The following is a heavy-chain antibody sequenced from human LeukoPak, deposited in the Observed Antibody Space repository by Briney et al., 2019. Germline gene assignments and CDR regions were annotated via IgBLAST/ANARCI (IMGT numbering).Heavy chain of an antibody. D-gene: IGHD2/OR15-2a*01. CDR2: IYWDDDR. CDR3: VYTFLPGNYLDWFDP. Sequence: SGPTLVKPTQTLTLTCTFSGFSLSTYGVGVGWVRQPPGKAPEWLAVIYWDDDRRYISSLRSRLTITKDTSKNRVVLTVTNMDPVDTATYYCVYTFLPGNYLDWFDPWGQGTHVTVSS. J-gene: IGHJ5*02. V-gene: IGHV2-5*02. CDR1: GFSLSTYGVG.